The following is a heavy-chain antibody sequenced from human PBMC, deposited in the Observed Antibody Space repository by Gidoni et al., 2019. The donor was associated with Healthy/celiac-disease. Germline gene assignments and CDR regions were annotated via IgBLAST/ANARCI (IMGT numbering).Heavy chain of an antibody. V-gene: IGHV4-4*02. D-gene: IGHD1-7*01. Sequence: QVQLQESGPGLVKPSGTLSLTCAVSGGSISRSNWWSWVRQPPGQGLEWIGEIYHSGSTNYNPSLKSRVTISVDKSKNQFPLKLSSVTAADTAVYYCARGGYNWNYVFEYWFDPWGQGTLVTVSS. CDR1: GGSISRSNW. CDR2: IYHSGST. J-gene: IGHJ5*02. CDR3: ARGGYNWNYVFEYWFDP.